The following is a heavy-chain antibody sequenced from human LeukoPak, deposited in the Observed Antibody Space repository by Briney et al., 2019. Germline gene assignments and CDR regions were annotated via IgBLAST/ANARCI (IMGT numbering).Heavy chain of an antibody. CDR2: INHSGST. D-gene: IGHD6-25*01. CDR3: ARRLRGSAFDI. CDR1: GGSFSGYY. V-gene: IGHV4-34*01. J-gene: IGHJ3*02. Sequence: SETLSLTCAVYGGSFSGYYWSWIRQPPGKGLEWIGEINHSGSTNRNPSLNSRVTISVDTSKNQFSLKLSSVTAADTAVYYCARRLRGSAFDIWGQGTMVTVSS.